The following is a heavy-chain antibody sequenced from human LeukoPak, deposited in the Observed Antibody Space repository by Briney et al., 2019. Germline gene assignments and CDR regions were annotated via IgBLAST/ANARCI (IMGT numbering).Heavy chain of an antibody. CDR2: IRYDGSNK. V-gene: IGHV3-30*02. CDR1: GITFSRYG. D-gene: IGHD1-26*01. Sequence: GGSLRLSCEASGITFSRYGMHWVRQAPGKGLEWVAFIRYDGSNKYYADSVKGRFTISRDNSKNTLYLQMNSLRAEDTAVYYCAKDPRRGVGFVGATFDYWGQGTLVSVSS. J-gene: IGHJ4*02. CDR3: AKDPRRGVGFVGATFDY.